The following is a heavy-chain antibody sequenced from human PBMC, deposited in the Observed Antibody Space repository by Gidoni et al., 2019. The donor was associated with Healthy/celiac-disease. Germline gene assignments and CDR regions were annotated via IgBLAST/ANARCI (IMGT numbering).Heavy chain of an antibody. D-gene: IGHD6-6*01. Sequence: QLQLQESGPGLVKPSETLSLTCTVSGGSISSSSYYWGWIRQPPGKGLEWIGSIYYSGSTYYNPSRKSRVTISVDTSKNQFSLKLSSVTAADTAVYYCARQIIAARPAGQIDYWGQGTLVTVSS. CDR3: ARQIIAARPAGQIDY. CDR2: IYYSGST. V-gene: IGHV4-39*01. J-gene: IGHJ4*02. CDR1: GGSISSSSYY.